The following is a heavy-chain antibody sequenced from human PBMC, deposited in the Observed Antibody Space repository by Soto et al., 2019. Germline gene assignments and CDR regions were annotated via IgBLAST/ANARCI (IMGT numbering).Heavy chain of an antibody. CDR1: GFTFTSSA. D-gene: IGHD3-3*01. V-gene: IGHV1-58*01. J-gene: IGHJ4*02. CDR3: AAVLLPLLAFDY. CDR2: IVIGSGNT. Sequence: GASVKVACKASGFTFTSSAVQWVRQARGQRLEWIGWIVIGSGNTNYAQKFQERVTITRDMSTSTAYMELSSLRSEDTAVYYCAAVLLPLLAFDYWGQGTLVTVSS.